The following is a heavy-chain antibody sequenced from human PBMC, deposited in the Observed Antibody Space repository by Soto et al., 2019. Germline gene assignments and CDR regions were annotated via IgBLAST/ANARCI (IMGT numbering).Heavy chain of an antibody. V-gene: IGHV3-7*01. CDR3: ARHDDREANY. J-gene: IGHJ4*02. Sequence: EVQLVESGGGLVQTGGSLRISCAASGFTFGKYWMAWVRQAPGKGLEWLANIKRDGSEKYYVDSVKGRFSISRDNAKNSLYLQMSSLRVEDTAVYYCARHDDREANYWGQGTLVTVSS. CDR2: IKRDGSEK. D-gene: IGHD1-26*01. CDR1: GFTFGKYW.